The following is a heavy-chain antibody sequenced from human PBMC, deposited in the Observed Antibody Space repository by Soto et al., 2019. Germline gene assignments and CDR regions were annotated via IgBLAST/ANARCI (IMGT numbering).Heavy chain of an antibody. CDR1: GYSFTSYW. CDR2: IYPAESDT. Sequence: EVQLVQSGAEVKKPGESLKISCQGSGYSFTSYWIGWVRQTPGKGLEWMGIIYPAESDTRYSPSFQGRVTISADKSISTAYLQWSSLKASDTAMYFCARGGVYSYGVVDYWGQGTLVTVSS. V-gene: IGHV5-51*03. CDR3: ARGGVYSYGVVDY. D-gene: IGHD5-18*01. J-gene: IGHJ4*02.